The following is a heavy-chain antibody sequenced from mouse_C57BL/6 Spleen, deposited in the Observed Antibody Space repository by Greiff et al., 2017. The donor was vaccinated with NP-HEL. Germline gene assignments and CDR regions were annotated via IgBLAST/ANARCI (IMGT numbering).Heavy chain of an antibody. V-gene: IGHV5-16*01. J-gene: IGHJ1*03. Sequence: KLVESEGGLVQPGSSMKLSCTASGFTFSDYYMAWVRQVPEKGLEWVANINYDGSSTYYLDSLKSRFIISRDNAKNILYLQMSSLKSEDTATYYCARDPNWYFDVWGTGTTVTVSS. CDR3: ARDPNWYFDV. CDR1: GFTFSDYY. CDR2: INYDGSST.